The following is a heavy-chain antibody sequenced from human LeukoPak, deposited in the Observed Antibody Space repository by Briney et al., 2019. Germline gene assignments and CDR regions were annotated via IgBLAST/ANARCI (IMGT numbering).Heavy chain of an antibody. CDR3: ARGSEVVPAAIPEDPIDY. Sequence: GGSLRLSCAASGFTFSSYWMSWVRQAPGKGLEWVANIKQDGSEKYYVDSVKGRFTISRDNSKNTLYLQMNSLRAEDTAVYYCARGSEVVPAAIPEDPIDYWGQGTLVTVSS. CDR1: GFTFSSYW. D-gene: IGHD2-2*02. V-gene: IGHV3-7*01. CDR2: IKQDGSEK. J-gene: IGHJ4*02.